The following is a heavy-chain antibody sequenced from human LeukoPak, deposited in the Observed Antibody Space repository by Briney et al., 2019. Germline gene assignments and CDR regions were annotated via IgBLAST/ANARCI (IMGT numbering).Heavy chain of an antibody. Sequence: PSETLSLTCTVSGGSISSSSYYWGWIRQPPGKGLEWIGSIYYSGSTYYNPSLKSRVTISVDTSKNQFSLKLSSVTAADTAVYYCARVRVAAAGTGFDYWGQGTLVTVSS. CDR2: IYYSGST. J-gene: IGHJ4*02. D-gene: IGHD6-13*01. CDR3: ARVRVAAAGTGFDY. V-gene: IGHV4-39*07. CDR1: GGSISSSSYY.